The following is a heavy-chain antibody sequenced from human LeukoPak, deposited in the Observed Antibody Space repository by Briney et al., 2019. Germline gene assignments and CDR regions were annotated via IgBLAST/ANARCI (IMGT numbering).Heavy chain of an antibody. D-gene: IGHD6-13*01. Sequence: GGSLSLSCAASGFTFSSYGMHWVRQAPGKGLEWVAVISYDGSNKYYADSVKGRFTISRDNSKNTLYLQMSGLRPEDTAVHYCANGGYTSSWYVVDYWGQGTLVTVSS. V-gene: IGHV3-30*18. CDR1: GFTFSSYG. CDR3: ANGGYTSSWYVVDY. CDR2: ISYDGSNK. J-gene: IGHJ4*02.